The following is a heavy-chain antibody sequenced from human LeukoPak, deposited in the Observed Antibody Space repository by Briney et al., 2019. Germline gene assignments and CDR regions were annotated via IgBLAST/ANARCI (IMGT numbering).Heavy chain of an antibody. CDR1: GGSISSGGYY. J-gene: IGHJ4*02. CDR3: ARDSEMATIGAPIY. Sequence: SETLSLTCTVSGGSISSGGYYWSWIRQHPGKGLEWIGYIYYSGSTYYNPSLKSRVTISVDTSKNQFSLRLSSVTAADTAVYYCARDSEMATIGAPIYWGLGTLVTVSS. CDR2: IYYSGST. D-gene: IGHD5-24*01. V-gene: IGHV4-31*03.